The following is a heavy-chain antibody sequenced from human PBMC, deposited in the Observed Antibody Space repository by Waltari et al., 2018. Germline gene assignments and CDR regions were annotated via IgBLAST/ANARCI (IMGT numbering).Heavy chain of an antibody. CDR3: ARGSNFGDP. Sequence: QVQLVQSGSELKKPGASVTISCKTSGYTLSQYAMNWVRQAPGQGLEWMGWINTNTGHPTYAQDFTGRFVFSLDTSVSTAYLHINCLKADDTAVYYCARGSNFGDPWGQGTLVTVSS. J-gene: IGHJ5*02. CDR2: INTNTGHP. V-gene: IGHV7-4-1*02. D-gene: IGHD4-4*01. CDR1: GYTLSQYA.